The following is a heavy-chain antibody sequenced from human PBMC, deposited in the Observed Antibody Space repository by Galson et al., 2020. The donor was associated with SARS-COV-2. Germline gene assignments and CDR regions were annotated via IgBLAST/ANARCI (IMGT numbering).Heavy chain of an antibody. V-gene: IGHV3-30*04. Sequence: GGSLRLSCAASGFTFSSYAMHWVRQAPGKGLEWVAVISYDGSNKYYADSVKGRFTISRDNSKNTLYLQMNSLRAEDTAVYYCARERQPDYDFWSGYYTGMGGYYYYYMDVWGKGTTVTVSS. D-gene: IGHD3-3*01. CDR2: ISYDGSNK. CDR1: GFTFSSYA. CDR3: ARERQPDYDFWSGYYTGMGGYYYYYMDV. J-gene: IGHJ6*03.